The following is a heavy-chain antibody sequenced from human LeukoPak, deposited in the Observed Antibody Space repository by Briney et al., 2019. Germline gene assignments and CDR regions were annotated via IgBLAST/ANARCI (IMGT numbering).Heavy chain of an antibody. CDR1: GFTVSNFW. CDR2: INSDGTST. CDR3: ARRVVVAAAPYYFDY. Sequence: GGSLRLSCAASGFTVSNFWMHWVRQAPGQGLVWVSRINSDGTSTNCADSVKGRLTISRDNTKNTLYLQMNSLRVEDTAVYYCARRVVVAAAPYYFDYWGQGTLVTVSS. D-gene: IGHD2-2*01. V-gene: IGHV3-74*01. J-gene: IGHJ4*02.